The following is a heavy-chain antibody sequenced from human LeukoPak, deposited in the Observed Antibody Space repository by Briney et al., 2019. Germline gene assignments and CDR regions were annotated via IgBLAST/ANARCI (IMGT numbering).Heavy chain of an antibody. V-gene: IGHV3-23*01. CDR1: GFTFSTYA. CDR2: ISAGGDRT. J-gene: IGHJ4*02. CDR3: ARSTVGTSCCTAVDY. D-gene: IGHD1-26*01. Sequence: GGSLRLSCAASGFTFSTYAMTWVRQAPGKGLEWVSGISAGGDRTYYADSVKGRFTISRDNSKNTLYLQMNSLRAEDAAEYYCARSTVGTSCCTAVDYWGQGTLVTVSS.